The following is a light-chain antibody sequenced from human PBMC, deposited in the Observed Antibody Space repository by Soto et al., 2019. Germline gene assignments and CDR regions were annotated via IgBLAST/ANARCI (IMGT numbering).Light chain of an antibody. V-gene: IGKV3D-20*02. CDR3: QQRSNWPIT. CDR2: DAS. J-gene: IGKJ5*01. CDR1: QTVRNNY. Sequence: EFVLTQSPGTLSLSPGERATLSCRASQTVRNNYLAWYQQKPGQALRLLIYDASSRATGIPDRFSGGGSGTDFTLTISRLEPEDFAVYYCQQRSNWPITFGQGTRLEIK.